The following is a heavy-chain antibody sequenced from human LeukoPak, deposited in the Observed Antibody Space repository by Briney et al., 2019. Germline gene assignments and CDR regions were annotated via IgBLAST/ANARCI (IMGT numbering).Heavy chain of an antibody. D-gene: IGHD1-1*01. J-gene: IGHJ4*02. Sequence: GGSLRLSCAASGFTVSRNYMSWVRQAPGKGLEWVSVSYSGGDTYYPDSVKGRFTVSRDNPKNTVYLQMNSLRAEYTAVYFCARSPVLDRNDWSFADWGQGTLVTVSS. CDR2: SYSGGDT. CDR3: ARSPVLDRNDWSFAD. CDR1: GFTVSRNY. V-gene: IGHV3-53*01.